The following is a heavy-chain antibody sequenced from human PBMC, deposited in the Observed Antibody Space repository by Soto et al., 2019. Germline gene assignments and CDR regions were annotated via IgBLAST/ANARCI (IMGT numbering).Heavy chain of an antibody. CDR2: IIPIFGTA. Sequence: QVQLVQSGAAVKKPGSSVKVSCKASGGTFSSYAISWVRQAPGQGLEWMGGIIPIFGTANYAQKFQGRVTITADESTSTASRGLSSLRSEDTAVYYCARAPEQLDPPGWFDPWGQGTLVTVSS. V-gene: IGHV1-69*12. CDR1: GGTFSSYA. D-gene: IGHD6-6*01. CDR3: ARAPEQLDPPGWFDP. J-gene: IGHJ5*02.